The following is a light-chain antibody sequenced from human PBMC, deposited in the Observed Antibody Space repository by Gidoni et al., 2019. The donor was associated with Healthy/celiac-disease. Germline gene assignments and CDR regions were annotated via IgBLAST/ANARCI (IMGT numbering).Light chain of an antibody. J-gene: IGKJ1*01. CDR1: QNISSY. V-gene: IGKV1-39*01. CDR3: QQSYSTPQT. CDR2: AAS. Sequence: DNQVTQSPTSLSASVGERVTIPCRASQNISSYLNWYQQKPGKAPQLLIYAASSLQSGVPSRFSGSGSGTDFTLTISSLQPEDFATYYCQQSYSTPQTFXQXTKVEIK.